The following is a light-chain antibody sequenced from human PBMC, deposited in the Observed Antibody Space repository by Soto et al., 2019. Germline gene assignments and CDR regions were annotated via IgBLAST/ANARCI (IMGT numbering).Light chain of an antibody. CDR2: AAS. V-gene: IGKV1-39*01. J-gene: IGKJ1*01. CDR1: QSISTY. Sequence: DIQMPQSPSSLSASVGDRVTVTCLASQSISTYLNWYQQRPGKAPNLLIYAASNMQSGAPSRFSGNGSGTDFALTISSLQPEDFATYYCQQSYNTPQTFGQGTKVDIK. CDR3: QQSYNTPQT.